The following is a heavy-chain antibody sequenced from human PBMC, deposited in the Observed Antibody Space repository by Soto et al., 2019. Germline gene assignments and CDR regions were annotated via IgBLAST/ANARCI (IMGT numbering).Heavy chain of an antibody. J-gene: IGHJ2*01. Sequence: EVQLVESGGGLVQPGGSLRLSCAASGFTFSSYDMHWVRQATGKGLEWVSAIGTAGDTYYPGSVKGRFTISRENAKNSLYLQMNSLRAEDTAVYYCARVDYGFRFDLWGRGTLVTVSS. V-gene: IGHV3-13*01. CDR2: IGTAGDT. CDR3: ARVDYGFRFDL. D-gene: IGHD3-10*01. CDR1: GFTFSSYD.